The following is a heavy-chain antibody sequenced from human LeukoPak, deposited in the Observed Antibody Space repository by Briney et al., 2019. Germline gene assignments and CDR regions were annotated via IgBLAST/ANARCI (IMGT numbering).Heavy chain of an antibody. CDR1: GGSISSYY. V-gene: IGHV4-59*08. J-gene: IGHJ4*02. Sequence: PSETLSLTCTVSGGSISSYYWSWIRQPPGKGLEWIGYIYYSGSTNYNPSLKSRVTISVDTSKNQFSLKLSSVTAADTAVYYCARYSSSWYARYFDYWGQGTLVIVSS. D-gene: IGHD6-13*01. CDR2: IYYSGST. CDR3: ARYSSSWYARYFDY.